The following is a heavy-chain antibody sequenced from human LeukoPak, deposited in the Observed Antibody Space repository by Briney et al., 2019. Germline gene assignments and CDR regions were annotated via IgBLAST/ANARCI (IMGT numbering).Heavy chain of an antibody. CDR2: ISSSGNTI. J-gene: IGHJ4*02. Sequence: GGSLRLSCAASGFTFSDYYMSWIRQAPGKGLEWVSYISSSGNTIKYADSVKGRFTISRDNAKNSLYLQMNSLRAEDTAVYYCALYSSSWYGYWNYWGQGTLVTVSS. D-gene: IGHD6-13*01. V-gene: IGHV3-11*04. CDR3: ALYSSSWYGYWNY. CDR1: GFTFSDYY.